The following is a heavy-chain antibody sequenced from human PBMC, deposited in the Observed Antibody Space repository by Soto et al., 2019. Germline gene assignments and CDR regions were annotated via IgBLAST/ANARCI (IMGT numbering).Heavy chain of an antibody. J-gene: IGHJ4*02. Sequence: SQTLSLTCAISGDSVSSNSATWDWIRQSPSRGLEWLGRTYHRSKWSKDCAVSVKSRITITPDTSKNQFSLQLSSVTPEDTAVYYCAKLTGSGGKWGQGTLVTVSS. CDR2: TYHRSKWSK. D-gene: IGHD3-9*01. V-gene: IGHV6-1*01. CDR1: GDSVSSNSAT. CDR3: AKLTGSGGK.